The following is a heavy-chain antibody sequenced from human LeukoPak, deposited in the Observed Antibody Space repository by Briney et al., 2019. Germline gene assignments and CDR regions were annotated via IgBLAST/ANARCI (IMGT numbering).Heavy chain of an antibody. V-gene: IGHV4-34*01. J-gene: IGHJ4*02. Sequence: SETLSLTCAVYGGSFSGYYWSWIRQPPGKGLEWIGEINHSGSTNYNPSLKSRVTISVDTSKNQFSLKLSSVTAADTAVYYCAREAANYDRDYYGSGSYYPFDYCGQGTLVTVSS. CDR1: GGSFSGYY. CDR3: AREAANYDRDYYGSGSYYPFDY. D-gene: IGHD3-10*01. CDR2: INHSGST.